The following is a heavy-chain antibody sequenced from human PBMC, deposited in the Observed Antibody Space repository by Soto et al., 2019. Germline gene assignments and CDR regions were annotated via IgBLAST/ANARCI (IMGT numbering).Heavy chain of an antibody. V-gene: IGHV4-39*01. CDR2: IYYSGST. J-gene: IGHJ5*02. D-gene: IGHD6-6*01. CDR3: ARLWKYRSSGGWFDH. Sequence: PSETLSLTCTVSGGSISSSSYYWGWIRQPPGKGLEWIGSIYYSGSTYYNPSLKSRVTISVDTSKNQFSLKLSSVTAADTAVYYRARLWKYRSSGGWFDHWGQGTLVTVSS. CDR1: GGSISSSSYY.